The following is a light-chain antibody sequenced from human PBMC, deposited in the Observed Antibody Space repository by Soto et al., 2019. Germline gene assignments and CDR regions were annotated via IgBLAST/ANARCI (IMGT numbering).Light chain of an antibody. Sequence: QSVLPQPPSASGTPGQRVTISCSGSSSNIGSNYVYWYQQFPGSAPKLLIYRNDQRPSGVPDRFSDSKSGTSASLAISGPRSEDEADYCCAAWDDSLSAVVFGGGTKLTVL. CDR2: RND. CDR1: SSNIGSNY. CDR3: AAWDDSLSAVV. J-gene: IGLJ2*01. V-gene: IGLV1-47*01.